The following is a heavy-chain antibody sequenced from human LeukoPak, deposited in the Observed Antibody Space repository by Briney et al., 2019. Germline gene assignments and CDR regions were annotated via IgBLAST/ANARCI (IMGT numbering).Heavy chain of an antibody. D-gene: IGHD3-10*01. CDR2: ISGSGDST. CDR3: AKDRGYGSGSYTNDY. J-gene: IGHJ4*02. V-gene: IGHV3-23*01. Sequence: PGGSLRLSCAASGFTFSNYPMSWVRQAPGLGLEWVSGISGSGDSTENADSVKGRFTISRDSSKNTLYLEMNSLRAEDTAVYYSAKDRGYGSGSYTNDYWGQGTLVTVSS. CDR1: GFTFSNYP.